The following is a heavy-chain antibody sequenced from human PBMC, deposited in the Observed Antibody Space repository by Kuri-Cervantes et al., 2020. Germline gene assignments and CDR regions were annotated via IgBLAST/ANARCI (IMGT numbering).Heavy chain of an antibody. CDR1: GGTFSSYA. Sequence: SVKVSCKASGGTFSSYAISWARQAPGQGLEWMGGIIPIFGTANYAQKFQGRVTITADESTSTAYMELSSLRSEDTAVYYCARDVGSSEVLWWFDPWGQGTLVTVSS. CDR3: ARDVGSSEVLWWFDP. D-gene: IGHD6-6*01. J-gene: IGHJ5*02. V-gene: IGHV1-69*13. CDR2: IIPIFGTA.